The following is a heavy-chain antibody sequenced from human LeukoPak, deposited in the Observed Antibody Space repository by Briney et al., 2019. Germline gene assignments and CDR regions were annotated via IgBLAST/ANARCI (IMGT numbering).Heavy chain of an antibody. CDR1: GGSISTSSYY. V-gene: IGHV4-39*07. Sequence: SETLSLTCTVSGGSISTSSYYWGWVRQPPGKGLEWIGNIFYSGSTYYSPSLKSRVTISVDTSKNQFSLKLSSVTAADTAVYYCARRYGSGSSGTFDYWGQGTLVTVSS. J-gene: IGHJ4*02. D-gene: IGHD3-10*01. CDR3: ARRYGSGSSGTFDY. CDR2: IFYSGST.